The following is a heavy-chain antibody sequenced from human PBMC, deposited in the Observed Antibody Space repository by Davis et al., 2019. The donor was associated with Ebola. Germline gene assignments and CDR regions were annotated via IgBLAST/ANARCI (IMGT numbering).Heavy chain of an antibody. V-gene: IGHV3-7*01. CDR3: ARLAYGSGSYAIDY. Sequence: PGGSLRLSCAASGFTFSSYWMSWVRQAPGKGLEWAANIKQDGSEKYYVDSVKGRFTISRDNAKNSLYLQMNSLRAEDTAVYYCARLAYGSGSYAIDYWGQGTLVTVSS. CDR1: GFTFSSYW. CDR2: IKQDGSEK. D-gene: IGHD3-10*01. J-gene: IGHJ4*02.